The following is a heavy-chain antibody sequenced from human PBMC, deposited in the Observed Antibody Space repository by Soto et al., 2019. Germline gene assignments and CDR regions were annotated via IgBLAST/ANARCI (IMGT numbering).Heavy chain of an antibody. V-gene: IGHV3-23*01. J-gene: IGHJ4*02. Sequence: LRLSCAASGFTFSSYAMSWVRQAPGKGLEWVSTITTGGASTYYADSVKGRFTISRDNSKSTLYLQLSSLRAEDTAIYYCAKKYPGTRPFDYWGQGTLVTVSS. CDR2: ITTGGAST. CDR1: GFTFSSYA. D-gene: IGHD6-6*01. CDR3: AKKYPGTRPFDY.